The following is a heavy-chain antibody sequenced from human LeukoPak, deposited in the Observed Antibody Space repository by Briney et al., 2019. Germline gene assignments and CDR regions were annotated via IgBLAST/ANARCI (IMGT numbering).Heavy chain of an antibody. J-gene: IGHJ4*02. Sequence: VASVKVSCKASGYTFTSYYMHWVRQAPGQGLEWMGWINPNSGGTNYAQKFQGRVTMTRDTSISTAYMELSRLRSDDTAVYYCARASSGYCSGGSCYSDYWGQGTLVTVSS. CDR2: INPNSGGT. D-gene: IGHD2-15*01. V-gene: IGHV1-2*02. CDR3: ARASSGYCSGGSCYSDY. CDR1: GYTFTSYY.